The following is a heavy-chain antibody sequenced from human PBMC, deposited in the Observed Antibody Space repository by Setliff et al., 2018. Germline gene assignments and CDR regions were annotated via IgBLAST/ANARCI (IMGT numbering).Heavy chain of an antibody. Sequence: SSETLSLTCTVYGGSLSNYYWSWIRQSAEKGLEWIGRVHASGSPNYNPSFKGRVTISLDTSTNQFSLNLNSVTAADTAVYYCAKERYFDWFFENWGQGTLVTVSS. J-gene: IGHJ4*02. CDR1: GGSLSNYY. D-gene: IGHD3-9*01. V-gene: IGHV4-4*07. CDR2: VHASGSP. CDR3: AKERYFDWFFEN.